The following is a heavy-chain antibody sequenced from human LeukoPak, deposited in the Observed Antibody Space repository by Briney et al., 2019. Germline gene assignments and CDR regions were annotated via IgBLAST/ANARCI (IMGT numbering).Heavy chain of an antibody. Sequence: SCKASGYTFTSYGISWVRQAPGKGLEWVSAISGSGGSTYYADSVKGRFTISRDNSRNTLYLQMNSQRAEDTAVYYCANQGGRSSSPKYCSGGSCYEWGQGTLVTVSS. CDR1: GYTFTSYG. CDR3: ANQGGRSSSPKYCSGGSCYE. J-gene: IGHJ4*02. CDR2: ISGSGGST. V-gene: IGHV3-23*01. D-gene: IGHD2-15*01.